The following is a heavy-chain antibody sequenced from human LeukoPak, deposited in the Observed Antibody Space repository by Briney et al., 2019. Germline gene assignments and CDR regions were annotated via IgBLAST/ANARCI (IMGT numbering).Heavy chain of an antibody. CDR2: IYTIGST. J-gene: IGHJ2*01. CDR3: ARDSGGYNLYFDL. CDR1: GGSISSYF. D-gene: IGHD5-24*01. Sequence: PSETLSLTCTVSGGSISSYFWSWIRQSAGKRLEWIGRIYTIGSTNYNPSLKSRVIMSVDTSKNQFSLKLSSVTAADTAVYYCARDSGGYNLYFDLWGRGTLVTVSS. V-gene: IGHV4-4*07.